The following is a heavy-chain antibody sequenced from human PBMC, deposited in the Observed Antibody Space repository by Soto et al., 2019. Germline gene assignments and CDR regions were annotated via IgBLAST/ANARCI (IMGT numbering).Heavy chain of an antibody. Sequence: QVQLQQWGAGLLKPSETLSLTCAVYGGSFSGYYWSWIRQPPGKGLEWIGEINHSGSTNYNPSLKSRVNISVDTSKNQFSLKLSSVTAADTAVYYCASALELRSNFDYWGQGTLVTVSS. CDR2: INHSGST. D-gene: IGHD1-7*01. CDR1: GGSFSGYY. CDR3: ASALELRSNFDY. J-gene: IGHJ4*02. V-gene: IGHV4-34*01.